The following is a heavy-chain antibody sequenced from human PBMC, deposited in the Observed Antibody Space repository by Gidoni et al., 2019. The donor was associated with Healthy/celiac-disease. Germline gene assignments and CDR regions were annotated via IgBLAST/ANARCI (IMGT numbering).Heavy chain of an antibody. CDR1: GCTFSRYA. J-gene: IGHJ3*02. V-gene: IGHV1-69*01. CDR3: ARAGDGGNSGDAFDI. D-gene: IGHD2-21*02. Sequence: QVQLVQSGAEAKKPGSSVKVSCTASGCTFSRYAISWVRQAPGQGFEWMGGIIPIFGTANYAQKFQGRVTITADESTSTAYMELSSLRSEDTAVYYCARAGDGGNSGDAFDIWGQGTMVTVSS. CDR2: IIPIFGTA.